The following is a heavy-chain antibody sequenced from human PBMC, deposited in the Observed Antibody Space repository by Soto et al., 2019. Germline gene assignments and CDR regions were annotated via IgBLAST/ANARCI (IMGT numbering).Heavy chain of an antibody. D-gene: IGHD6-19*01. CDR1: GYTFTSYG. J-gene: IGHJ4*02. CDR3: AGDPVAGTCFDY. V-gene: IGHV1-18*01. CDR2: INAYNGNT. Sequence: QVQLVQSGAEVKKPGASVKVSCKASGYTFTSYGISWVRQAPGQGLEWMGWINAYNGNTNYAQKLQGRVTMTTDTSPSTAYMALRSLRSDDAAVFYCAGDPVAGTCFDYWGQGTLVTVSS.